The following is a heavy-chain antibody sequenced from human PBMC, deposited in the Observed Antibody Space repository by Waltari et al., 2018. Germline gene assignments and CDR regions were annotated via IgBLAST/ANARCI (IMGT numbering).Heavy chain of an antibody. CDR1: GFTFSSYE. Sequence: EVQLVESGGGLVQPGGSLRLSCAASGFTFSSYEMTGCRPAPGKGMEWVAHISNSGSTIYYADSVKGRFSISRDDAKNSLYLQMNSLRAEDTAVYYCAREKYYYDRAGLDYWGQGTLVTVSS. J-gene: IGHJ4*02. D-gene: IGHD3-22*01. CDR3: AREKYYYDRAGLDY. CDR2: ISNSGSTI. V-gene: IGHV3-48*03.